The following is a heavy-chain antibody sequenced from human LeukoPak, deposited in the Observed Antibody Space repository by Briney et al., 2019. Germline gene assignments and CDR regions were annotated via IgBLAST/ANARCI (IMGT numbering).Heavy chain of an antibody. CDR2: ITGSSRTI. V-gene: IGHV3-48*01. J-gene: IGHJ4*02. CDR1: GFTFSSFN. Sequence: PGGSLRLSCAASGFTFSSFNMNWVRQAPGKGLEWVSFITGSSRTIYYADSVKGRFTISRDNAKNSLYLQMNSLRAEDTAVYYCASCSSTNCYWGQGTLVTVSS. D-gene: IGHD2-2*01. CDR3: ASCSSTNCY.